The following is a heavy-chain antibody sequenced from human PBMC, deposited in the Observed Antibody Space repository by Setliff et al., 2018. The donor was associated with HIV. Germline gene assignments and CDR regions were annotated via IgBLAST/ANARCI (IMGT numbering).Heavy chain of an antibody. CDR3: ARGGTIFGVVISNYYYMDV. V-gene: IGHV1-2*02. J-gene: IGHJ6*03. CDR2: INPNSGGT. Sequence: GASVKVSCKASGYTFTGYYMHWVRQAPGQGLEWMGWINPNSGGTNYAQKFQGRVTRTRDTSISTAYMELSRLRSDDTAVYYCARGGTIFGVVISNYYYMDVWGKGTTVTVSS. D-gene: IGHD3-3*01. CDR1: GYTFTGYY.